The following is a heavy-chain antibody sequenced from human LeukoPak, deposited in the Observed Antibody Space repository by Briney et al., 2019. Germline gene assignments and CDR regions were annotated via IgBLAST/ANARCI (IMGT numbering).Heavy chain of an antibody. V-gene: IGHV1-46*01. CDR1: GYTFTSYH. J-gene: IGHJ4*02. Sequence: ASVKVSCKASGYTFTSYHMHWVRQAPGQGPQWMGIINPTGNSTTYAQNFQGRVTMTRDTSSMIVYMDLSSLRSEDTAVYYCAGGRLSRGDSSGFDYWGQGTLVTVSS. CDR2: INPTGNST. D-gene: IGHD5-18*01. CDR3: AGGRLSRGDSSGFDY.